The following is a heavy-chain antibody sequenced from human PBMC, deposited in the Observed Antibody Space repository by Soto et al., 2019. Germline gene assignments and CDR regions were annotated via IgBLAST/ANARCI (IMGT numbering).Heavy chain of an antibody. CDR2: ISPSGRP. D-gene: IGHD2-8*01. V-gene: IGHV4-30-2*01. CDR1: GGSVSSGGYS. Sequence: QVQLQESGSRLVRPSQPLSLTCSVSGGSVSSGGYSWSWIRQAPGKGLEWIGFISPSGRPAYNPSLKSRVSISVDTSKNQISLEVSSVTAADTAVYYCTRGVLAWGPGTLVTVSS. CDR3: TRGVLA. J-gene: IGHJ5*02.